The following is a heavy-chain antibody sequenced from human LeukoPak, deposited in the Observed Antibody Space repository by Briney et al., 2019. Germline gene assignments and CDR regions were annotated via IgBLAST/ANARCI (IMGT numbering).Heavy chain of an antibody. CDR2: INPNSGGT. D-gene: IGHD3-9*01. CDR1: GYTLTELS. V-gene: IGHV1-2*02. CDR3: ARVRSYDILTGD. J-gene: IGHJ4*02. Sequence: ASVKVSCKVSGYTLTELSMHWVRQAPGQGLEWMGWINPNSGGTNYAQKFQGRVTMTRDTSISTAYMELSRLRSDDTAVYYCARVRSYDILTGDWGQGTLVTVSS.